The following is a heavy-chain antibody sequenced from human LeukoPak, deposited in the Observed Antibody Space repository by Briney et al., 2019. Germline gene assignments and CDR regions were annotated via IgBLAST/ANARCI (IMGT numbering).Heavy chain of an antibody. Sequence: SETLSLTCAVSGDSFSGINYWTWVRQPPGKGLEWIGEIYCSGATNYNPSLKSRVTVSQDKSKNQFSLKLNSVTAADTAIYYCARNSGYSDLNYWGQGVLVTVSS. CDR1: GDSFSGINY. CDR2: IYCSGAT. V-gene: IGHV4-4*02. D-gene: IGHD3-22*01. CDR3: ARNSGYSDLNY. J-gene: IGHJ4*02.